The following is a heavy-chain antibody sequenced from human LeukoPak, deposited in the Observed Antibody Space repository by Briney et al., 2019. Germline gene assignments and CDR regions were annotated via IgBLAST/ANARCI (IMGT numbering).Heavy chain of an antibody. Sequence: GGSLRLSRAASGFTFDDYTMHWVRQAPGKGLEWVSLISWDGGSTYYADSVKGRFTISRDNSKNSLYLQMNSLRTEDTALYYCAKDNDRGGYGDYYFQHWGQGTLVTVSS. J-gene: IGHJ1*01. V-gene: IGHV3-43*01. D-gene: IGHD4-17*01. CDR1: GFTFDDYT. CDR2: ISWDGGST. CDR3: AKDNDRGGYGDYYFQH.